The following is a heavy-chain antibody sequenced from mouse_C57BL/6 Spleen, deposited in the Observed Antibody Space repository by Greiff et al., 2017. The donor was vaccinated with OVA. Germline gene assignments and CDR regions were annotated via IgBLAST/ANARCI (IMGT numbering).Heavy chain of an antibody. CDR3: ARPMYDYEFAY. Sequence: VQLQQSGAELARPGASVKMSCKASGYTFTSYTMHWVKQRPGQGLEWIGYINTSSGYTKYNQKFKDKATLTADKSSSTAYMQLSSLTSEDSAVYYCARPMYDYEFAYWGQGTLVTVSA. CDR2: INTSSGYT. V-gene: IGHV1-4*01. CDR1: GYTFTSYT. D-gene: IGHD2-4*01. J-gene: IGHJ3*01.